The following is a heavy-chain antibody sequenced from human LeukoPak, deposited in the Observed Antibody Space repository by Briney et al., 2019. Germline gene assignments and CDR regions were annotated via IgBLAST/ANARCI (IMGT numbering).Heavy chain of an antibody. D-gene: IGHD3-10*01. CDR3: ARCLTYYYGSGMWSV. Sequence: SETLSLTCAVYGGSFSGYYWSWIRQPPGKGLEWIGSIYYSGSTYYNPSLKSRVTISVDTSKNQFSLKLSSVTAADTAVYYCARCLTYYYGSGMWSVWGQGTLVTVPS. CDR1: GGSFSGYY. CDR2: IYYSGST. V-gene: IGHV4-34*01. J-gene: IGHJ4*02.